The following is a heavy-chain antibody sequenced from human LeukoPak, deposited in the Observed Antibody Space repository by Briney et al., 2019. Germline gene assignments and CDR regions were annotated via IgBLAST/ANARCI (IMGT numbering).Heavy chain of an antibody. CDR2: IYCSVST. V-gene: IGHV4-39*01. Sequence: SETLSLTCTVSGGSISSSSYYWGWIRQPPGKGLEWIGSIYCSVSTYYNPSLKSRVTISVDTSKNQFSLKLSSVTAADTAVYYCARSGSYRTRAGYFDYWGQGTLVTVSS. J-gene: IGHJ4*02. CDR1: GGSISSSSYY. D-gene: IGHD1-26*01. CDR3: ARSGSYRTRAGYFDY.